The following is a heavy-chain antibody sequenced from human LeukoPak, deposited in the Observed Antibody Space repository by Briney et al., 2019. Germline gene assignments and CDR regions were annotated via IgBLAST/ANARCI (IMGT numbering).Heavy chain of an antibody. CDR1: GGSISSSSYY. CDR3: ASSKIYSYGPFDY. CDR2: IYYSGST. J-gene: IGHJ4*02. D-gene: IGHD5-18*01. Sequence: SETLSLTCTVSGGSISSSSYYWGWIRQPPGKGLEWIGSIYYSGSTYYNPSLKSRVTISVDTSKNQFSLKLSSVTAADTAVYYCASSKIYSYGPFDYWGQGTLVTVSS. V-gene: IGHV4-39*07.